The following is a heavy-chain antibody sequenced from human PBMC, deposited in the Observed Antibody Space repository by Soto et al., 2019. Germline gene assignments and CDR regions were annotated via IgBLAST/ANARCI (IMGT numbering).Heavy chain of an antibody. CDR2: ISYDGSNK. Sequence: GGSLRLSCAASGFTFSSYGMHWVRQAPGKGLEWVAVISYDGSNKYYADSVKGRFTISRDNSRKTLYLQMNSLRAEDTSVYYCAKDLEYSSSWYFGRAYYYYGIDVWGQGTTVTVSS. V-gene: IGHV3-30*18. CDR1: GFTFSSYG. D-gene: IGHD6-13*01. J-gene: IGHJ6*02. CDR3: AKDLEYSSSWYFGRAYYYYGIDV.